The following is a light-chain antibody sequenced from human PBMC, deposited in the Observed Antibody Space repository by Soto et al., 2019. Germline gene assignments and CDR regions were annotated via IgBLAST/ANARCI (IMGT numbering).Light chain of an antibody. V-gene: IGKV3-15*01. J-gene: IGKJ1*01. CDR3: QHFNSWPIL. Sequence: EIVMTQSPAMLSVSPGERATLSCRASQNVNNRLAWYQQKACQTPRLLLYGASTRATGIPARFSGSGSGTESTLTISSLQSEDFAVYYCQHFNSWPILFGQGTKVEIK. CDR2: GAS. CDR1: QNVNNR.